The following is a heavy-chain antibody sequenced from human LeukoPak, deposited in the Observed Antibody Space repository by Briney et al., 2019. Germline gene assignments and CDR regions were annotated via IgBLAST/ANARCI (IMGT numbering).Heavy chain of an antibody. D-gene: IGHD6-13*01. CDR3: AREGQQQLVLAAFDI. CDR2: INWNGGST. J-gene: IGHJ3*02. CDR1: GFTFDDYG. Sequence: PGGSLRLSCAASGFTFDDYGMSWVRQAPGKGLEWVSGINWNGGSTGYADSVNGRFTISRDNSKNTLYLQMNSLRAEDTAVYYCAREGQQQLVLAAFDIWGQGTMVTVSS. V-gene: IGHV3-20*04.